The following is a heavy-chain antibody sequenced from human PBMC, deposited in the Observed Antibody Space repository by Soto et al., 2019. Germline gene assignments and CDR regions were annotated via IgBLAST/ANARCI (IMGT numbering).Heavy chain of an antibody. V-gene: IGHV1-2*04. CDR2: INPNSGGT. CDR3: ARDSSVGYYYMDV. J-gene: IGHJ6*03. Sequence: ASVKVSCKASGYTFTGYYMHWVRQAPGQGLEWMGWINPNSGGTNYAQKFQGSVTMTRDTSISTAYMELSRLRSDDTAVYYCARDSSVGYYYMDVWGKGTTVTVSS. CDR1: GYTFTGYY.